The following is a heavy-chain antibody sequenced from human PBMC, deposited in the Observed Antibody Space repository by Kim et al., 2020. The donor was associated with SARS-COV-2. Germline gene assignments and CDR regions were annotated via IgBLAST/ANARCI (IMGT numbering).Heavy chain of an antibody. V-gene: IGHV1-8*01. CDR3: ARGNTLGPTYYYYYGMDV. Sequence: ASVKVSCKASGYTFTSYDINWVRQATGQGLEWMGWMNPNSGNTGYAQKFQGRVTMTRNTSISTAYMELSSLRSEDTAVYYCARGNTLGPTYYYYYGMDVWGQGTTVTVSS. CDR1: GYTFTSYD. J-gene: IGHJ6*02. CDR2: MNPNSGNT.